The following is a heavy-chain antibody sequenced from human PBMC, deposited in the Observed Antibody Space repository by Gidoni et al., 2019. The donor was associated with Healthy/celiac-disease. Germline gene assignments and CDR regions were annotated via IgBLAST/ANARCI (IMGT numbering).Heavy chain of an antibody. CDR2: FDPEDGET. CDR1: GYTLTDLS. J-gene: IGHJ5*02. V-gene: IGHV1-24*01. D-gene: IGHD3-22*01. CDR3: ATVRYYYDSSGYYYVGVWFDP. Sequence: QVQLVQSGAEVKKPGASVKVSCKVSGYTLTDLSMHWVRQAPGKGLEWMGGFDPEDGETIYAQKFQGRVTMTEDTSTDTAYMELSSLRSEDTAVYYCATVRYYYDSSGYYYVGVWFDPWGQGTLVTVSS.